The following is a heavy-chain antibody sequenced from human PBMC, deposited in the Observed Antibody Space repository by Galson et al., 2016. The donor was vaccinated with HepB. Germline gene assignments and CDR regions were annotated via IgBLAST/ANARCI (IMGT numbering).Heavy chain of an antibody. V-gene: IGHV3-23*01. Sequence: SLRLSCAASGFTFSDYAMNWVRQAPAKGLEWVSSISDHGFGTYYADSVKGRFTISRDNSKNIVCLQMNSLRAEDTALYYCARPTTRGYSGYESPFDYWGQGTVVTVSS. D-gene: IGHD5-12*01. CDR3: ARPTTRGYSGYESPFDY. CDR1: GFTFSDYA. CDR2: ISDHGFGT. J-gene: IGHJ4*02.